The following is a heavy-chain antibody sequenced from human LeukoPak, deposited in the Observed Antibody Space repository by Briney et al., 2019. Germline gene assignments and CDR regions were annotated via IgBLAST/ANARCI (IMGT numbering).Heavy chain of an antibody. J-gene: IGHJ4*02. CDR2: INTNTGNP. D-gene: IGHD6-19*01. CDR3: ARVWSSGWNYFDF. Sequence: ASVKVSCKASGGTFSRNAISWVRQAPGQGLEWMGWINTNTGNPTYAQGFTGRFVFSLDTSVSTAYLQISSLKAEDTAVYFCARVWSSGWNYFDFWGQGTLVTVSS. V-gene: IGHV7-4-1*02. CDR1: GGTFSRNA.